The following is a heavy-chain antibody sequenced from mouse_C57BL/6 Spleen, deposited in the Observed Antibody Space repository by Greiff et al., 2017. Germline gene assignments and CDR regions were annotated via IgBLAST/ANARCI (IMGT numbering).Heavy chain of an antibody. CDR1: GYTFTDYY. D-gene: IGHD1-1*01. J-gene: IGHJ2*01. V-gene: IGHV1-26*01. CDR3: ARWDYGSPFDD. CDR2: INPNNGGT. Sequence: EVQLQQSGPELVKPGASVKISCKASGYTFTDYYMNWVKQSHGKSLEWIGDINPNNGGTSYNQKFKGKATLTVDKSSSTAYMELRSLTSEDSAVYYCARWDYGSPFDDWGQGTTLTVSS.